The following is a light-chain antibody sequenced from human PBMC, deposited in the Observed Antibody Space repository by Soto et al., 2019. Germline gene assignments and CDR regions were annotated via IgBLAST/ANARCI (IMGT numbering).Light chain of an antibody. J-gene: IGLJ3*02. Sequence: QAVVTQPPSASGTPGQRVTISCSGSSSNIGSNSVIWYQQLPGTAPKLLIYSENQRPSGVPDRFSVSKSGTSASLAVSGLQSEDEAEYSCATWDDSLNGPVLGGGTKVTVL. CDR2: SEN. V-gene: IGLV1-44*01. CDR1: SSNIGSNS. CDR3: ATWDDSLNGPV.